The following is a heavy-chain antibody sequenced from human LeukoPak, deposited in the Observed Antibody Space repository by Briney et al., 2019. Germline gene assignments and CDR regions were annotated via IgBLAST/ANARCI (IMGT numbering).Heavy chain of an antibody. CDR2: ISYDGSNK. CDR3: ARGYYGGNFRYFDY. Sequence: GGSLRLSCAASGFTFSSYWMHWVRQAPGKGLEWVAVISYDGSNKYYADSVKGRFTISRDNSKNTLYLQMNSLRAEDTAVYYCARGYYGGNFRYFDYWGQGTLVTVSS. J-gene: IGHJ4*02. CDR1: GFTFSSYW. V-gene: IGHV3-30*03. D-gene: IGHD4-23*01.